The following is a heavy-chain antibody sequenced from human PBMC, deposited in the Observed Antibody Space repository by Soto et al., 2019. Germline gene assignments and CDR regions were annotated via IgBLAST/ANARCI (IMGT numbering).Heavy chain of an antibody. CDR1: GFTVDDYA. J-gene: IGHJ4*02. Sequence: GGSLRLSCVASGFTVDDYAMHWVRQAPGKGLEWVSVISGSDDSTYYADSVKGRFTISRDNSKNTLYLQMNSLRAEETAVYYCAKRSSSSTLDYWGQGTLVTVSS. CDR2: ISGSDDST. CDR3: AKRSSSSTLDY. V-gene: IGHV3-23*01. D-gene: IGHD6-6*01.